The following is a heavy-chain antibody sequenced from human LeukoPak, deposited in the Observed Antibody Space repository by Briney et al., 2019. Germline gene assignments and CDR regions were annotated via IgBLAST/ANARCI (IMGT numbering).Heavy chain of an antibody. Sequence: SETLSLTCTVSGGSISSSSYYWGWLRQPPGKGLEWIGSIYYSGSTYYNPSLKSRVTISVDTSKNQFSLKLSSVTAAYTAVYYCARVSITGSSRDYWGQGTLVTVSS. D-gene: IGHD1-7*01. V-gene: IGHV4-39*07. CDR3: ARVSITGSSRDY. J-gene: IGHJ4*02. CDR1: GGSISSSSYY. CDR2: IYYSGST.